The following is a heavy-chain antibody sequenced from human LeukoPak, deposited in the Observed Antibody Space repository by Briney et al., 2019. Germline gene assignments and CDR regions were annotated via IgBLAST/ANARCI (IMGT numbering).Heavy chain of an antibody. CDR1: GFTVSSNY. V-gene: IGHV3-23*01. CDR3: AKGMVRGVILKGFDY. J-gene: IGHJ4*02. D-gene: IGHD3-10*01. CDR2: IRAGGDNK. Sequence: GGSLRLSCAASGFTVSSNYMSWVRQAPGKGLEWVSGIRAGGDNKYYADSVKGRFTISRDNSKNTLYLQMNSLRAEDTAVYYCAKGMVRGVILKGFDYWGQGTLVTVSS.